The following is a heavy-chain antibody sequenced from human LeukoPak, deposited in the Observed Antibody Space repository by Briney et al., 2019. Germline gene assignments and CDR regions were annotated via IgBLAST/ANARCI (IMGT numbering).Heavy chain of an antibody. D-gene: IGHD3-22*01. Sequence: PGGSLRLSCAASGFTFSSYGMHWVRQAPGKGLEWVAVIWNDGSNKYYADSVKGRFTISRDNAQNSLYLQMSGLRAEDTAMYYCARAEYYDGSGPDYWGQGTLVTVSS. CDR1: GFTFSSYG. J-gene: IGHJ4*02. V-gene: IGHV3-33*03. CDR3: ARAEYYDGSGPDY. CDR2: IWNDGSNK.